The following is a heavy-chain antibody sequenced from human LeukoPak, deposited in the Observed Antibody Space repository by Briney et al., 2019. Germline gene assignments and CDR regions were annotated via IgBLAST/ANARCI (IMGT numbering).Heavy chain of an antibody. CDR1: GYSFATYW. CDR3: ARSHPGTMLRGYGMDV. D-gene: IGHD3-10*01. J-gene: IGHJ6*02. CDR2: IYPGDSDT. Sequence: GESLKISCKGSGYSFATYWIGWVRQMPGKGLELMGIIYPGDSDTRYSPSFQGQITISADKSTSTAYLQWSSLKVSDTATYYCARSHPGTMLRGYGMDVWGQGTTVTVSS. V-gene: IGHV5-51*01.